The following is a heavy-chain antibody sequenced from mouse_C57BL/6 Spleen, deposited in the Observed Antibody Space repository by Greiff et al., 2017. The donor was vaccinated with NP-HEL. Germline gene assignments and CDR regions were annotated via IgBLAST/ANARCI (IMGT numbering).Heavy chain of an antibody. V-gene: IGHV1-26*01. D-gene: IGHD1-1*01. CDR2: INPNNGGT. CDR3: ARRGGYYGSSWYFDV. J-gene: IGHJ1*03. Sequence: EVQLQQSGPELVKPGASVKISCKASGYTFTDYYMNWVKQSHGKSLEWIGDINPNNGGTSYNQKFKGKATLTVDKSSSTAYMELRSLTSEDSAVYYCARRGGYYGSSWYFDVWGTGTTVTVSS. CDR1: GYTFTDYY.